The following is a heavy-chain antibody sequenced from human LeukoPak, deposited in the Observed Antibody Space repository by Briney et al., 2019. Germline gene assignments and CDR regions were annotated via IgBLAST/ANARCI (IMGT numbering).Heavy chain of an antibody. V-gene: IGHV3-23*01. D-gene: IGHD2-2*02. Sequence: PGGSLRLSCAASGFTFSSYAMSWVRQAPGKGLEWVSAISGSGGSTYYADSVKGRFTISRDNSKNTLYLQMNGLRADDTAVYYCAKDRGEVPTAIAYWGQGTPVTVSS. CDR1: GFTFSSYA. J-gene: IGHJ4*02. CDR3: AKDRGEVPTAIAY. CDR2: ISGSGGST.